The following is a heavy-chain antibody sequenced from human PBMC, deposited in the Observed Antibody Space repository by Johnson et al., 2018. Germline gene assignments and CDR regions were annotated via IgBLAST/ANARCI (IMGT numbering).Heavy chain of an antibody. CDR2: ISFDGGNK. CDR3: ARVEYTSSWYSSAFDI. V-gene: IGHV3-30-3*01. D-gene: IGHD6-13*01. CDR1: GFTFNNYA. J-gene: IGHJ3*02. Sequence: VQLLESGGGVVQPGRSLRLSCAAFGFTFNNYAIHWVRQAPGKGLEWVAVISFDGGNKYYADSVKGRFTISRDNPKNTLYMEMNSLRAEDTAMYYVARVEYTSSWYSSAFDIWGQGTMVTVSS.